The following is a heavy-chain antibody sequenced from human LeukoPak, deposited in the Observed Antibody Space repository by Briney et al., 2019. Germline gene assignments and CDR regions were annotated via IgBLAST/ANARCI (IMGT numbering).Heavy chain of an antibody. V-gene: IGHV3-23*01. CDR3: AKEGIAAAGDY. D-gene: IGHD6-13*01. CDR2: LSGSGGST. J-gene: IGHJ4*02. CDR1: GFTFSGYG. Sequence: GGTLRLSCAASGFTFSGYGMSWVRQAPGKGLEWVSALSGSGGSTYYADSVKGRFTISRDNSKNTLYLQMNSLRAEDTAVYYCAKEGIAAAGDYWGQGTLVTVSS.